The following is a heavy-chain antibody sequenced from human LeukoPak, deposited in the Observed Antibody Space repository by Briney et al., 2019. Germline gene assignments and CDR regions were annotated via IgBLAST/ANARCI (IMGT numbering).Heavy chain of an antibody. D-gene: IGHD3-10*01. J-gene: IGHJ5*02. CDR1: GFTFSTHW. CDR2: INNDGSST. V-gene: IGHV3-74*01. CDR3: VRYCSISIGCYGWFDP. Sequence: PGGSLRLSCAASGFTFSTHWMHWVRQAPGKGPVGVSRINNDGSSTRDADSVKGRLTISIDIATNTLYLQMSSLRVEDTAVYYCVRYCSISIGCYGWFDPWGQGTLVTVSS.